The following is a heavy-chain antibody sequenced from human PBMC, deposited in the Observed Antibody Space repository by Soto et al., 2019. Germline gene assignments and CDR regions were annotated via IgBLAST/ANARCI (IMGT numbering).Heavy chain of an antibody. CDR3: ARGPSRLLMGDSFA. Sequence: SETLSLTCADYGGSFSGHYWSWIRQPPGKGLEWIGEIIHSGSTTYNPSLKSRVAISVDTSKNQFSLKLNSVTAADTAVYYCARGPSRLLMGDSFAWGQGTLVTVSS. CDR2: IIHSGST. D-gene: IGHD2-8*01. V-gene: IGHV4-34*01. J-gene: IGHJ5*02. CDR1: GGSFSGHY.